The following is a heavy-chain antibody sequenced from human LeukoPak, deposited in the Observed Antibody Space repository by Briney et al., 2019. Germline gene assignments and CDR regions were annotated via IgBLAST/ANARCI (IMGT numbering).Heavy chain of an antibody. D-gene: IGHD3-10*01. V-gene: IGHV3-20*04. Sequence: PGGSLRLSCTASGFIFDDYGMSWVRQAPGKGLEWVSAINWNGDNTGYADSVKGRFTISRDNAKNSLHLQMNSLRAEDTALYYCARDRDWLGDFSCFDFWGQGTLVTVSS. CDR2: INWNGDNT. CDR3: ARDRDWLGDFSCFDF. J-gene: IGHJ4*02. CDR1: GFIFDDYG.